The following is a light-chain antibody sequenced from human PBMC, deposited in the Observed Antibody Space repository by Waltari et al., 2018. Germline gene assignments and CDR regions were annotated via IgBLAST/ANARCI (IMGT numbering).Light chain of an antibody. V-gene: IGKV3-20*01. CDR1: QNIGRY. Sequence: EIVLPQSPGTLSLSPGERVTLSCRASQNIGRYLVWYQQKPGQAPRLLIYEASRRATGIPDRFSGSGSGTDFSLTISRLEPEDFAVYYCQNHERLPATFGQGTKVEIK. CDR2: EAS. CDR3: QNHERLPAT. J-gene: IGKJ1*01.